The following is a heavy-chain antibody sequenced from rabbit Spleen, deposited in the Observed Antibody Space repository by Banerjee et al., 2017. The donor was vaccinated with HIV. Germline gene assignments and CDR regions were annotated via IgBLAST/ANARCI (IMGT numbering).Heavy chain of an antibody. CDR1: GFSFDSSHY. CDR3: ARDAGSSFSSYGMDL. J-gene: IGHJ6*01. Sequence: QFLEESGGDLVKPEGSLTLTCTASGFSFDSSHYMCWVRQAPGKGLEWIGCMYTATGTTWYASWVDGRFSISKTSSTTVTLQMTSLTVADTATYFCARDAGSSFSSYGMDLWGQGTLVTVS. V-gene: IGHV1S40*01. CDR2: MYTATGTT. D-gene: IGHD8-1*01.